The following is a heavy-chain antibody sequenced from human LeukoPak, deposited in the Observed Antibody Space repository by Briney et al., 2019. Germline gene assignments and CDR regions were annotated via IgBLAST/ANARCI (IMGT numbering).Heavy chain of an antibody. CDR1: GFTFSSHA. V-gene: IGHV3-23*01. CDR2: ISDGGDRT. D-gene: IGHD2-15*01. Sequence: GGSLRLSCAASGFTFSSHAMSWVRQAPGKGLEWVSTISDGGDRTYYAASVKGHFTISRDNSKNTLSLQMNSLRPEDTAVYYCARDVLVGNALDIWGQGTMVTVSS. J-gene: IGHJ3*02. CDR3: ARDVLVGNALDI.